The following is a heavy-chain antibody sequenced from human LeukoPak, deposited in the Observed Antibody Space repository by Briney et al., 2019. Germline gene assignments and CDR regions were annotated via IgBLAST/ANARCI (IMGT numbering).Heavy chain of an antibody. J-gene: IGHJ4*02. CDR2: IYYSGST. V-gene: IGHV4-61*01. D-gene: IGHD4-23*01. CDR1: GYSISSGYY. Sequence: SETLSLTCTVSGYSISSGYYWGWIRQPPGQGLEWIGYIYYSGSTNYNPSLKSRVTISVDTSKNQFSLKLSSVTAADTAVYYCASEPNYGGNSYFDYWGQGTLVTVSS. CDR3: ASEPNYGGNSYFDY.